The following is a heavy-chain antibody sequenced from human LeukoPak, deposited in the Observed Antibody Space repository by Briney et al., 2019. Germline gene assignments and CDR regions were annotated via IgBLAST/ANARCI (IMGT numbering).Heavy chain of an antibody. CDR1: GGSISSGGYF. J-gene: IGHJ4*02. V-gene: IGHV4-30-2*01. D-gene: IGHD1-26*01. Sequence: SETLSLTCTVSGGSISSGGYFWSWIRQPPGEGLECIGYVDHSGITYYNPSLKSRVTLSVDRSQNQFSLNLNSVTAADTAVYYCARLLPNEYHFDYWGQGTLVTVSS. CDR3: ARLLPNEYHFDY. CDR2: VDHSGIT.